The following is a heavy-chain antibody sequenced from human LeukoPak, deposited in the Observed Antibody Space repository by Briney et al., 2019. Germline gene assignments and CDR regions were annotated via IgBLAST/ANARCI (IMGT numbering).Heavy chain of an antibody. CDR1: GFTFSDYY. CDR2: ISNSDSTI. J-gene: IGHJ3*02. D-gene: IGHD2-2*01. CDR3: ARGSPNPGAFDI. V-gene: IGHV3-11*01. Sequence: GGSLRLSCAASGFTFSDYYMSWIRQAPGKGLEWISYISNSDSTIYYADSVKGRFTISRDNAENSLFLQMNSLKADDTAVYYCARGSPNPGAFDIWGQGTMVTVS.